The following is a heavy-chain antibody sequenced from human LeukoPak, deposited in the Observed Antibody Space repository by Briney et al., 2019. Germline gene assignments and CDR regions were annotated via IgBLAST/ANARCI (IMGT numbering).Heavy chain of an antibody. CDR1: GFTFSSYS. V-gene: IGHV3-21*01. J-gene: IGHJ4*02. Sequence: GGSLRLSCAASGFTFSSYSMNWVRQAPGKGLEWVSSISSSSSYIYYAESVKGRFTISRDNAKNSLYLQMNSLRAEDTAVYYCASRPRYSSGWYENDYWGQGTLVTVSS. CDR3: ASRPRYSSGWYENDY. CDR2: ISSSSSYI. D-gene: IGHD6-19*01.